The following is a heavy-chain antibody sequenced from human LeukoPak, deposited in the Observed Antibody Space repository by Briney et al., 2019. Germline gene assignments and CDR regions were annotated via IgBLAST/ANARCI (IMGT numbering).Heavy chain of an antibody. CDR2: ISGSGGST. CDR1: GFTFSSYA. J-gene: IGHJ4*02. D-gene: IGHD1-26*01. CDR3: AKDRGPLGRHPYFDY. V-gene: IGHV3-23*01. Sequence: GGSLRLSCAASGFTFSSYAMSWVRQAPGKGLEWVATISGSGGSTYYVDSVKCRFTISRDNSKNPLYLQMNSLRAEDTAVYYCAKDRGPLGRHPYFDYWGQGTLVTVSS.